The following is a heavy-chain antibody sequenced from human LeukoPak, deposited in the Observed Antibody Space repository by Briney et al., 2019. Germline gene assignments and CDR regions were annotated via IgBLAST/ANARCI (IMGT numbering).Heavy chain of an antibody. Sequence: MPSETLSLTCTVSSGSISNSSYYWGWIRQPPGKGLEWIGSIYYSGSTYYNPSLKSRVTISVDTSKNQFSLKLSSVTASDTAVYYCARSSRTGGFDYWGQGTLVTVSS. D-gene: IGHD7-27*01. CDR3: ARSSRTGGFDY. J-gene: IGHJ4*02. V-gene: IGHV4-39*01. CDR1: SGSISNSSYY. CDR2: IYYSGST.